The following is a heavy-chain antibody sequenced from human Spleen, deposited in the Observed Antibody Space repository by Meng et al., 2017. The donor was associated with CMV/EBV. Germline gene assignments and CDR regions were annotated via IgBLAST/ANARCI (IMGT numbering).Heavy chain of an antibody. CDR3: ALDSSYYDSSRPRFDH. Sequence: GGSLRLSCAASGYSFSSYAMSWVRQAPGKGLEWVSTLGDNGDKTYNAASVKGRFIISRDSSKNTLYLQMNSLRAEDTAAYYCALDSSYYDSSRPRFDHWGQGTLVTVSS. CDR1: GYSFSSYA. CDR2: LGDNGDKT. V-gene: IGHV3-23*01. J-gene: IGHJ4*02. D-gene: IGHD3-22*01.